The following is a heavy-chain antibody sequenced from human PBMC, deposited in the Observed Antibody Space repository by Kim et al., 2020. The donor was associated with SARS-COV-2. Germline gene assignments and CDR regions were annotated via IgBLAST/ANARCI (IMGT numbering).Heavy chain of an antibody. CDR2: IYYSGST. V-gene: IGHV4-30-4*01. J-gene: IGHJ4*02. CDR3: ARVRFSITIFGVVTRLFDY. Sequence: SETLSLTCTVSGGSISSGDYYWGWIRQPPGKGLEGIGYIYYSGSTYYNPSLKSRVTISVDTSKNQFSLKLSSVTAADTAVYYCARVRFSITIFGVVTRLFDYWGQGTLVTVSS. CDR1: GGSISSGDYY. D-gene: IGHD3-3*01.